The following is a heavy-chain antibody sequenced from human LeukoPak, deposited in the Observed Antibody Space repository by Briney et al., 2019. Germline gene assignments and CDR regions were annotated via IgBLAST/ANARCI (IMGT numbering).Heavy chain of an antibody. V-gene: IGHV1-24*01. Sequence: ASVKVSCKVSGYTLTELSLHWVRQAPGKGLEWMGRFDPEDGETIYARKFQGRVTMTEDTSTDTAYMELSSLRSEDMAVYFCAASLTTGGYYGMDVWGQGTTVTVSS. CDR1: GYTLTELS. CDR3: AASLTTGGYYGMDV. J-gene: IGHJ6*02. CDR2: FDPEDGET. D-gene: IGHD1-1*01.